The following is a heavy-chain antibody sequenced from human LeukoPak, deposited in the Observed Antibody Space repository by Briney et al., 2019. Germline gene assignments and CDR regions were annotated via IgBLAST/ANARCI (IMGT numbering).Heavy chain of an antibody. J-gene: IGHJ1*01. CDR2: ISAYNGNP. V-gene: IGHV1-18*01. Sequence: ASVKVSCKASGYTFTSYGISWVRQAPGQGLEWMGWISAYNGNPNYAQKLQGRVTMTTDTSTSTAYMELRSLRSDDTAVYYCARDVHYYDSSGYYREYFQHWGQGTLVTVSS. D-gene: IGHD3-22*01. CDR1: GYTFTSYG. CDR3: ARDVHYYDSSGYYREYFQH.